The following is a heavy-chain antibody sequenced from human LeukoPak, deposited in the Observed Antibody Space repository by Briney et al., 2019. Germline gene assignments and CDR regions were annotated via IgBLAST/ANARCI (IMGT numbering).Heavy chain of an antibody. CDR2: ISGSGGST. V-gene: IGHV3-23*01. D-gene: IGHD2-15*01. CDR1: GFTFRSYA. CDR3: AKDQDIVVVVAATFDY. Sequence: PGGSLRLSYAASGFTFRSYAMSGVRQAPGKGREGVSAISGSGGSTYYADSVKGRFNISRDNSKNTLYLQMNSLRAEDTAVYYCAKDQDIVVVVAATFDYWGQGTLVTVSS. J-gene: IGHJ4*02.